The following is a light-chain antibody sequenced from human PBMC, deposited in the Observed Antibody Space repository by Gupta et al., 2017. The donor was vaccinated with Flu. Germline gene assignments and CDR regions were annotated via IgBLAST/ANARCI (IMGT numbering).Light chain of an antibody. V-gene: IGLV7-43*01. CDR1: AGAVTSGAN. CDR2: STS. J-gene: IGLJ2*01. Sequence: QTVVTQVPSMTVSPGGTDTLTYASSAGAVTSGANASWFQQKPGQAPRSLIHSTSTRQSWTPARFSGSVLGDKAALTLSGVQPEDEAEYYCLLYYGGTIVFGGGTKLTVL. CDR3: LLYYGGTIV.